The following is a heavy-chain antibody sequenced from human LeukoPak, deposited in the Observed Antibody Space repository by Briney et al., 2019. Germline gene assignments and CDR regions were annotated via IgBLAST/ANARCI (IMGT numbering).Heavy chain of an antibody. CDR1: GYTFTSYG. V-gene: IGHV1-18*01. D-gene: IGHD6-13*01. Sequence: ASVKVSCKASGYTFTSYGISWVRQAPGQGLEWMGWISAYNGNTNYAQKLQGRVTMTTDTSTSTAYMELRSLRSDDTAVYYCARREYSSSWYYFGYWGQGTLVTVSS. J-gene: IGHJ4*02. CDR3: ARREYSSSWYYFGY. CDR2: ISAYNGNT.